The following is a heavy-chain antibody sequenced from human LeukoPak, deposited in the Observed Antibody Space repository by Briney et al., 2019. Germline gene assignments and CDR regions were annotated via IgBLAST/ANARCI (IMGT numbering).Heavy chain of an antibody. CDR3: ATLYSGNYPLDY. Sequence: SETLSLTCTVSGGSISSYYWSWIRQPPGKGLEWLGYIYYTGSTNYNPSLKSRVTISVDTSKNQFSLKLSSVTAADTAVYYCATLYSGNYPLDYRGQGTLVTVSS. J-gene: IGHJ4*02. V-gene: IGHV4-59*01. CDR1: GGSISSYY. CDR2: IYYTGST. D-gene: IGHD1-26*01.